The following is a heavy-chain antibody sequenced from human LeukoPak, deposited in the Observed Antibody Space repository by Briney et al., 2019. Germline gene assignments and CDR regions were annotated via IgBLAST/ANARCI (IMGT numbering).Heavy chain of an antibody. D-gene: IGHD6-6*01. J-gene: IGHJ6*02. Sequence: GWGLRVSCAASGLTFYNYAMHWVRQAPGKGLERVSGMNWNSDRIGYEDSVKGRFTISSDNAKPSLYLQMNPLSAEHTALYYSATDSISSPYYVMAVWGHGTTVPVSS. CDR2: MNWNSDRI. V-gene: IGHV3-9*01. CDR1: GLTFYNYA. CDR3: ATDSISSPYYVMAV.